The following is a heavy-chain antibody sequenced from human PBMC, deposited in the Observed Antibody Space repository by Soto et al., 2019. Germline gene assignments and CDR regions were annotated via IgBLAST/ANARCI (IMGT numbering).Heavy chain of an antibody. CDR2: IYYSGST. V-gene: IGHV4-30-4*01. CDR1: GGSISSGDYY. CDR3: ASEYYDILTGYYYGMDV. Sequence: QVQLQESGPGLVKPSQTLSLTCTVSGGSISSGDYYWSWIRQPPGKGLEWIGYIYYSGSTYYNPSLKSRVTISVDTSKNQCSLKLSSVTAADTAVYYCASEYYDILTGYYYGMDVWGQGTTVTVSS. D-gene: IGHD3-9*01. J-gene: IGHJ6*02.